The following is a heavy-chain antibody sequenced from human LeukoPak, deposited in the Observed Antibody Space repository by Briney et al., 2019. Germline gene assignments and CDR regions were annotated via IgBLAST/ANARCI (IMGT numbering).Heavy chain of an antibody. Sequence: PGGSLRLSCAASGFTFSNAWMSWVRQAPGKGLEWVGRIKSKTDGGTTDYAAPVKGRFTISRDDSKNTLYLQMNSLKTEDTAVYYCTSGYSGSYSLDYWGQGTLVTVS. J-gene: IGHJ4*02. CDR2: IKSKTDGGTT. D-gene: IGHD1-26*01. V-gene: IGHV3-15*01. CDR3: TSGYSGSYSLDY. CDR1: GFTFSNAW.